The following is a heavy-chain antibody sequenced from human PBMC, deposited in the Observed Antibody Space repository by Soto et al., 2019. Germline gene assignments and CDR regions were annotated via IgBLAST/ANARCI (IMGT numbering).Heavy chain of an antibody. Sequence: PGESLKISCKGSGYSFTSYWIGWVRQMPGKGLEWMGIIYPGDSDTRYSPSFQGQVTISADKSISTAYLQWSSLKASDTAMYYCARHGTGATFPYDYYYYGMDVWGQGTTVTVSS. CDR1: GYSFTSYW. CDR2: IYPGDSDT. CDR3: ARHGTGATFPYDYYYYGMDV. D-gene: IGHD1-7*01. J-gene: IGHJ6*02. V-gene: IGHV5-51*01.